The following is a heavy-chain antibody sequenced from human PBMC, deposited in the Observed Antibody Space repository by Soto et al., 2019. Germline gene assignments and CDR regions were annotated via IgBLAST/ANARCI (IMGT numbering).Heavy chain of an antibody. V-gene: IGHV4-61*01. CDR3: ARRGEPRYYYYGMDV. J-gene: IGHJ6*02. CDR1: GGSVSSGSYY. D-gene: IGHD1-26*01. Sequence: NPSETLSLTCTVSGGSVSSGSYYWSWIRQPPGKGLEWIGYIYYSGSTNYNPSLKSRVTISVDTSKNQFSLKLSSVTAADTAVYYCARRGEPRYYYYGMDVWGQGTTVTVSS. CDR2: IYYSGST.